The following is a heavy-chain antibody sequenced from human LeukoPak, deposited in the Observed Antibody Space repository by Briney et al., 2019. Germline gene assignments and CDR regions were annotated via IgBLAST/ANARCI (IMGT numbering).Heavy chain of an antibody. J-gene: IGHJ4*02. CDR2: VNPNSGGT. CDR1: GYTFTDYY. V-gene: IGHV1-2*02. Sequence: ASVKVSCKASGYTFTDYYMHWVRRAPGQGLEWMGWVNPNSGGTNYVQKFQGRVTMTRDTSISTVYMELTRLRSDDTAFYYCARDGNFDYWGQGTLVTVSS. D-gene: IGHD1-14*01. CDR3: ARDGNFDY.